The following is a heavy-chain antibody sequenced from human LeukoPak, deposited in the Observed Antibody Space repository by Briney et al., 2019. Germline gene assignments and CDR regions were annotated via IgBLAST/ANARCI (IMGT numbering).Heavy chain of an antibody. CDR3: ARGPGYYYYGMDV. CDR1: GGSISSSSYS. J-gene: IGHJ6*02. CDR2: IYYSGST. V-gene: IGHV4-39*07. Sequence: SETLSLTCTVSGGSISSSSYSWGWIRQPPGKGLEWIGSIYYSGSTYYNPSLKSRVTISVDTSKNQFSLKLSSVAAADTAVYYCARGPGYYYYGMDVWGQGTTVTVSS. D-gene: IGHD7-27*01.